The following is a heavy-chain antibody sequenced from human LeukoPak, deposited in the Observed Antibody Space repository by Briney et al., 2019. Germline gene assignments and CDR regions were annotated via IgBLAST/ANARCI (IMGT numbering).Heavy chain of an antibody. D-gene: IGHD2/OR15-2a*01. V-gene: IGHV3-43*02. CDR2: INADGGRT. CDR1: GFTLGPYA. J-gene: IGHJ6*02. Sequence: PGGSLRLSCADSGFTLGPYAMHWVRQRPGKGLEWVAHINADGGRTFYADSVEGRFTTSRDNSKDSLYLQMNSLTTDDTALYYCGTWVFYHSLDVWGQGTTVTVSS. CDR3: GTWVFYHSLDV.